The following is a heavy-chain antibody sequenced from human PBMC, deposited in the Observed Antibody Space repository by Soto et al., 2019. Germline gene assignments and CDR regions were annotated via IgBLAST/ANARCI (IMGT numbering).Heavy chain of an antibody. Sequence: QLQLQESGPGLVKPSETLSLTCTVSGGSISSSSYYWGWIRQAPGKGLEWIGNIYYTESTYYNQYLKSRVSISGDRSKNQYSLKITAVAPADTAVYYYAGPETVTTLYAFDIWGQGTMVTVSS. CDR1: GGSISSSSYY. CDR3: AGPETVTTLYAFDI. D-gene: IGHD4-17*01. J-gene: IGHJ3*02. V-gene: IGHV4-39*01. CDR2: IYYTEST.